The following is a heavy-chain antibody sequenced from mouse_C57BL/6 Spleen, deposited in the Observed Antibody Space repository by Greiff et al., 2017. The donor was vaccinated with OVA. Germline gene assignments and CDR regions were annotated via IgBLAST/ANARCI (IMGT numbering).Heavy chain of an antibody. CDR1: GYTFTDYN. V-gene: IGHV1-22*01. J-gene: IGHJ2*01. CDR3: ARGIMDYFDY. Sequence: VQLQQSGPELVKPGASVQMSCKASGYTFTDYNMHWVKQSHGKSLEWIGYLNPNNGGTSYNQKFKGKATLTVTKSSSTASMELRSLTSEDSAVYYCARGIMDYFDYWGQGTTLTVSS. D-gene: IGHD1-1*02. CDR2: LNPNNGGT.